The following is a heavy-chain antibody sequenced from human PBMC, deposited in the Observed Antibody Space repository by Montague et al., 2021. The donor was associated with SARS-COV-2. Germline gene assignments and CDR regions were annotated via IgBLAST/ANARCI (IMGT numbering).Heavy chain of an antibody. CDR1: GFPFSAYW. D-gene: IGHD4-17*01. V-gene: IGHV3-7*01. CDR2: IKQDGSEK. J-gene: IGHJ4*02. CDR3: ARDGLTTVTTYYFDH. Sequence: SLRLSCAASGFPFSAYWMSWVRQAPGKGLEWVANIKQDGSEKYYVDSVKGRFTISRDNAKNSLHLLVNSLRAEDTAVYYCARDGLTTVTTYYFDHWGQGTLVTVSS.